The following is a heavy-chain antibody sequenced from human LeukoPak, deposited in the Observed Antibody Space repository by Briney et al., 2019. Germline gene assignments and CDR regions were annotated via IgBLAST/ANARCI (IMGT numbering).Heavy chain of an antibody. CDR3: ARGRGGYYYDSSGYICYFDY. CDR1: GYTFTSYD. V-gene: IGHV1-8*01. D-gene: IGHD3-22*01. Sequence: ASVKVSCKASGYTFTSYDINWVRQATGQGLEWMGWMNPNSGNTGYAQKFQGRVTMTRNTSISTAYMELSSLRSEDAAVYYCARGRGGYYYDSSGYICYFDYWGQGTLVTVSS. CDR2: MNPNSGNT. J-gene: IGHJ4*02.